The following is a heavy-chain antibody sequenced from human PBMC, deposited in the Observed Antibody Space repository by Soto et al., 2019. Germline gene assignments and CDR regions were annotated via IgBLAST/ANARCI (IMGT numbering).Heavy chain of an antibody. Sequence: EVQLVESGGGLVKPGGSLRLSCAASGFTFSSYSMNWVRQAPGKGLEWVSSISSSSSYIYYADSVKGRFTISRDNAKNSLYLQMISLRGEDTTVYYCARGPYYYGSGSYIQRFDFWGQGTLVTVSS. CDR3: ARGPYYYGSGSYIQRFDF. CDR1: GFTFSSYS. CDR2: ISSSSSYI. D-gene: IGHD3-10*01. V-gene: IGHV3-21*01. J-gene: IGHJ4*02.